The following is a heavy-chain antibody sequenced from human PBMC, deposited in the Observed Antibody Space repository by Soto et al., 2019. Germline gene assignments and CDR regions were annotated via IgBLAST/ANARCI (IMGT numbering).Heavy chain of an antibody. CDR2: IIPIFGTA. Sequence: SVKVSCKASGGTFSSYAISWVRQAPGQGLEWMGGIIPIFGTANYAQKFQGRVTITADKSTSTAYMELSSLRSEDTAVYYCARTPIVGGAGFFDYWGQGTLVTVSS. CDR3: ARTPIVGGAGFFDY. V-gene: IGHV1-69*06. CDR1: GGTFSSYA. J-gene: IGHJ4*02. D-gene: IGHD1-26*01.